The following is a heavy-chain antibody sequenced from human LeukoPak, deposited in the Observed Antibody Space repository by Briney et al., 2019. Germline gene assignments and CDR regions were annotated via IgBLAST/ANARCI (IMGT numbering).Heavy chain of an antibody. Sequence: ASVKVSCKASGYTFTGYYMHWVRQAPGQGLEWMGWISAYNGNTNYAQKLQGRVTMTTDTSTSTAYMELRSLRSDDTAVYYCARDGYSGSSFDYWGQGTLVTVSS. CDR3: ARDGYSGSSFDY. V-gene: IGHV1-18*04. J-gene: IGHJ4*02. CDR1: GYTFTGYY. CDR2: ISAYNGNT. D-gene: IGHD1-26*01.